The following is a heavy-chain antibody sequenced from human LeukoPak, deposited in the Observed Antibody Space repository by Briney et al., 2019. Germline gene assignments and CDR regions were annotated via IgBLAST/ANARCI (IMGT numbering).Heavy chain of an antibody. D-gene: IGHD4-23*01. J-gene: IGHJ4*02. Sequence: SETLSLTCTVSGGSISGSYWTWIRQPPAKGLEWIGYIYYTGSTNYNPSLKSRVTISVDTSKNQFSLKLSSVTAADTAVYYCARDYGGHFDYWGQGTLVTVSS. CDR3: ARDYGGHFDY. CDR1: GGSISGSY. V-gene: IGHV4-4*08. CDR2: IYYTGST.